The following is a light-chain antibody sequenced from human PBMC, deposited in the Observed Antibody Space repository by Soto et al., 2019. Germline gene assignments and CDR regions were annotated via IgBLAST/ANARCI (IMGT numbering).Light chain of an antibody. Sequence: QSALTQPASVSGSPGQSITISCTGTSSDVGGYNFVSWYQQLPGKAPKLMIYDVNNRPSGVSNRFSGSKSGNTASLTISGLQAEDEGDYYCSSYTSISSSTPYVFGTGTKVTVL. V-gene: IGLV2-14*03. CDR3: SSYTSISSSTPYV. CDR1: SSDVGGYNF. J-gene: IGLJ1*01. CDR2: DVN.